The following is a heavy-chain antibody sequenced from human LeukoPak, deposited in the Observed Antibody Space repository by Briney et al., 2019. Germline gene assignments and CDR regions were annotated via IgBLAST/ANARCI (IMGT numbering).Heavy chain of an antibody. V-gene: IGHV3-73*01. Sequence: GGSLKLSCAASGFTFSGSAMHWVRQASGKGLEWVGRISSKANSYATAYAASVKGRFTITRDVSKNTAYLQMNSLKTEDTAVYYCTRYHWSSTSCYPFGDYWGQGTLVTVSS. J-gene: IGHJ4*02. CDR2: ISSKANSYAT. CDR3: TRYHWSSTSCYPFGDY. D-gene: IGHD2-2*01. CDR1: GFTFSGSA.